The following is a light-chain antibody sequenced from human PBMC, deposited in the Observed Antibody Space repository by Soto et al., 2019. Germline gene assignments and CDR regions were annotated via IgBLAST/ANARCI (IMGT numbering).Light chain of an antibody. V-gene: IGKV1-17*01. CDR3: LQHNDYPRT. J-gene: IGKJ4*01. CDR2: EAS. Sequence: DIQMTQSPSSLSASVGDRVTISCRASQGINNDLGWYQQKPGKAPKRLIDEASTLQSGVTSRFSGSGSGTEFTLTISSLQPEDFETYYCLQHNDYPRTFGGGTQVAIK. CDR1: QGINND.